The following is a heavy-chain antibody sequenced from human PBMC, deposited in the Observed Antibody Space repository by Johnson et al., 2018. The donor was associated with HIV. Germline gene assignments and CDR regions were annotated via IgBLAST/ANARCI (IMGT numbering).Heavy chain of an antibody. CDR3: ARDDDVKAFDI. Sequence: MLLVESGGGVVQPGRSLRLSCAASGFTISGFYMSWVRQAPGKVPEWLSVVSSGGTSYYADSVRGRFTVSRDNSKNALYLQMSSLRPEDTAVYYCARDDDVKAFDIWGQGTMVTVSS. V-gene: IGHV3-66*02. CDR1: GFTISGFY. J-gene: IGHJ3*02. CDR2: VSSGGTS. D-gene: IGHD1-1*01.